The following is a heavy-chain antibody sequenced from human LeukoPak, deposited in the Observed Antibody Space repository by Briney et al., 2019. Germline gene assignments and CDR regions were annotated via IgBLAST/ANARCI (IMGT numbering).Heavy chain of an antibody. CDR3: ARADGSHYGLKDY. CDR2: MSYDGSNT. Sequence: PGGSLRLSCAASGFTFSNYAIHWVRQAPGKGLEWVAFMSYDGSNTYYADSVKGRFTISRDSSKSTLYLQMNSLRAEDTGLYYCARADGSHYGLKDYWGQGTLVTVSS. CDR1: GFTFSNYA. D-gene: IGHD1-26*01. V-gene: IGHV3-30*04. J-gene: IGHJ4*02.